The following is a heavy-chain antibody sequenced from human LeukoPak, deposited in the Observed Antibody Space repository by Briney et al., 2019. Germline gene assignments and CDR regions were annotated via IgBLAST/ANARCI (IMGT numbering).Heavy chain of an antibody. CDR2: ISSSSSTI. CDR3: ARSLVVGATYPYH. Sequence: GGSLRLSCAASGFTFSSYGMTWVRQAPGKGLEWVSYISSSSSTIYYADSVKGRFTISRDNAKNSLYLQLNSPRAEDTAVYYCARSLVVGATYPYHWAQGTLVTVSS. D-gene: IGHD1-26*01. CDR1: GFTFSSYG. J-gene: IGHJ5*02. V-gene: IGHV3-48*01.